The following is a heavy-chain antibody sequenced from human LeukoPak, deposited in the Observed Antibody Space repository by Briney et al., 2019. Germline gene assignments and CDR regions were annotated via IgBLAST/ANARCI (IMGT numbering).Heavy chain of an antibody. CDR3: AREDYYGSGSYFDY. D-gene: IGHD3-10*01. Sequence: SETLSLTCTVSGGSISSGGYYWSWIRQHPGKGLEWIGYIYYSGSTYYNPSLKSRVTISVDTSKNQFSLKLSSVTAADTAVYYCAREDYYGSGSYFDYWGQGTLVTVSS. J-gene: IGHJ4*02. CDR2: IYYSGST. V-gene: IGHV4-31*03. CDR1: GGSISSGGYY.